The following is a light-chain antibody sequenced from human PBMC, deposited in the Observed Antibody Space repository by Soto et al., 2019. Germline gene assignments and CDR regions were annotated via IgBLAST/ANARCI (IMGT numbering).Light chain of an antibody. V-gene: IGKV1-16*01. CDR2: FAS. Sequence: IHLTPFPSSLSASVVDRVTITCRASQGVSSHLAWHQQRPGKAPISLIYFASSLQDWVPSRFSGSGSGTDFTLTISSLQPEDFATYYCQQYYSHPLTFGQGTRLEIK. J-gene: IGKJ5*01. CDR3: QQYYSHPLT. CDR1: QGVSSH.